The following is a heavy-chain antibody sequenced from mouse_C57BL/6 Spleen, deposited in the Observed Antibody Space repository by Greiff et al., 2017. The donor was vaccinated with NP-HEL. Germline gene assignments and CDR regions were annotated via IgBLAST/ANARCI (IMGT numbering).Heavy chain of an antibody. Sequence: EVKVEESGPGLVKPSQSLSLTCSVTGYSITSGYYWNWIRQFPGNKLEWMGYISYDGSNNYNPSLKNRISITRDTSKNQFFLKLNSVTTEDTATYYCARGITTVVADYYAMDYWGQGTSVTVSS. CDR1: GYSITSGYY. D-gene: IGHD1-1*01. CDR3: ARGITTVVADYYAMDY. J-gene: IGHJ4*01. CDR2: ISYDGSN. V-gene: IGHV3-6*01.